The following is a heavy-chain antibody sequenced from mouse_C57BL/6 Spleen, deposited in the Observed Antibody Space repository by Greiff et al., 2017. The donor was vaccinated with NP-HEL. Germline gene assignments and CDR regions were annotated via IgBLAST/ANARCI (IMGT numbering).Heavy chain of an antibody. V-gene: IGHV1-50*01. CDR1: GYTFTSYW. J-gene: IGHJ1*03. D-gene: IGHD1-1*01. CDR2: IDPSDSYT. Sequence: VQLQQPGAELVKPGASVKLSCKASGYTFTSYWMQWVKQRPGQGLEWIGEIDPSDSYTNYNQKFKGKATLTVDPSSSTAYMQLSSLTSEDSAVYYCARELRGRVWYFDVWGTGTTVTVSS. CDR3: ARELRGRVWYFDV.